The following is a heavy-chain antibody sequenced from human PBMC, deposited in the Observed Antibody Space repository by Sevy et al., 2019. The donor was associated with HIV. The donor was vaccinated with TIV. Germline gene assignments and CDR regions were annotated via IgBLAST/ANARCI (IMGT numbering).Heavy chain of an antibody. V-gene: IGHV4-61*02. J-gene: IGHJ4*02. CDR1: GGSFSSSSYY. Sequence: SESLSLTCTVSGGSFSSSSYYWNWIRQPAGRGLEWIGRIYTSGSTNYNPSLKSRVTMSVDTSKNQFSLKLSSVTTADTAVYYCAGRIAVAAFDYWGQGNLVTVSS. CDR2: IYTSGST. D-gene: IGHD6-19*01. CDR3: AGRIAVAAFDY.